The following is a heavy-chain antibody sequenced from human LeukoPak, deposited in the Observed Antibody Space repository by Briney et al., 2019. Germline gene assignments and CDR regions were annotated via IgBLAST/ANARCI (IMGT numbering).Heavy chain of an antibody. Sequence: GGSLRLACVAAGFIVSDYSMNSVRQAPGKWLESISYVGIDSGNTMYAGSVDGRFTISVHRAKNSLYLQMDNLRIEDTTLYYCARNSKYAFDNWGQGTLVTVSS. J-gene: IGHJ4*02. CDR1: GFIVSDYS. V-gene: IGHV3-48*01. D-gene: IGHD6-13*01. CDR2: VGIDSGNT. CDR3: ARNSKYAFDN.